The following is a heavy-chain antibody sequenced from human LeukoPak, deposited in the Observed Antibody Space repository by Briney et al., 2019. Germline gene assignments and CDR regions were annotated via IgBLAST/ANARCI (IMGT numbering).Heavy chain of an antibody. CDR2: IKQDGSEK. Sequence: GGALRLSCAASGFTLSSYWMSWLRQAPGKGLEWLANIKQDGSEKYYVDTVKGRLTISRDNAKNSLYLQMNSLRAEDTAVYFCARDRGDYFDYWGQGTLVRVSS. CDR1: GFTLSSYW. CDR3: ARDRGDYFDY. J-gene: IGHJ4*02. D-gene: IGHD3-10*01. V-gene: IGHV3-7*01.